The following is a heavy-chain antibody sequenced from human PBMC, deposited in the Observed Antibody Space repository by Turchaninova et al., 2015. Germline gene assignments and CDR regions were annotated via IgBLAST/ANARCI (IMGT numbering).Heavy chain of an antibody. CDR2: IYYSGTT. CDR1: GGSISSSSYW. D-gene: IGHD6-6*01. CDR3: AAARPSWYGFDI. J-gene: IGHJ3*02. Sequence: QLQLQESGPGLVQPSETLSLTCTVSGGSISSSSYWWGWIRQPPGKGLEWIGSIYYSGTTYYNPSLRSRVTISVDTSKNQFSLKLNSVTAADTAVYYCAAARPSWYGFDIWGQGTMVTVSS. V-gene: IGHV4-39*01.